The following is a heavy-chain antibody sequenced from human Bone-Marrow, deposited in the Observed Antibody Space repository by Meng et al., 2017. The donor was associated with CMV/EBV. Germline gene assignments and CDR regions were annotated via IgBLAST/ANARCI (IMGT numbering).Heavy chain of an antibody. Sequence: QVVLVPSGPEVKKPGASVKVSCKASAYTSFTYGINWVRQAPGQGLEWMGWINPNSGGTNYAQKFQGRVTMTRDTSISTAYMELSRLRSDDTAVYYCARDPAYCGGDCGYWGQGTLVTVSS. CDR1: AYTSFTYG. CDR3: ARDPAYCGGDCGY. CDR2: INPNSGGT. D-gene: IGHD2-21*01. J-gene: IGHJ4*02. V-gene: IGHV1-2*02.